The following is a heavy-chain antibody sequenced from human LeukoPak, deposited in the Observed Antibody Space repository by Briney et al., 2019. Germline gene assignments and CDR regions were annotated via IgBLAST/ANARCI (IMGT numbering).Heavy chain of an antibody. V-gene: IGHV3-7*01. CDR3: ARDPDSDFRRGDLGSWFDP. D-gene: IGHD3-3*01. Sequence: PGGSLRLSCAASGFTFSSYWMSWVRQAPGKGLEWVAHIKQDGSEKYYVDSVKGRFTISRDNAKNSLYLQMISLRAEDTAVYYCARDPDSDFRRGDLGSWFDPWGQGTLVTVSS. J-gene: IGHJ5*02. CDR2: IKQDGSEK. CDR1: GFTFSSYW.